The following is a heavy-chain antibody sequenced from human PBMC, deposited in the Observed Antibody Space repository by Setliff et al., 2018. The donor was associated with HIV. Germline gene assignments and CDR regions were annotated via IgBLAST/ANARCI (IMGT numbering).Heavy chain of an antibody. CDR1: GFTFSSYA. D-gene: IGHD4-17*01. J-gene: IGHJ6*02. V-gene: IGHV3-30-3*01. CDR2: ISYDGTNK. CDR3: AKDRHGDYFHYYGMDV. Sequence: GESLTISCAASGFTFSSYAMHWVRQAPGKGLEWVAVISYDGTNKYFADSVKGRFTISRDNPKNTLYLQMNSLRGDDTAMYYCAKDRHGDYFHYYGMDVWGQGTTVTVSS.